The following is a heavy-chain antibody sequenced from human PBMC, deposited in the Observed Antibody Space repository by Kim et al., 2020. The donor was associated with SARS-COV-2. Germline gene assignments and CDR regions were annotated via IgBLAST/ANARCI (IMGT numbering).Heavy chain of an antibody. CDR3: ARDSLGYCSSTSCYSPLGRFRYNWFDP. J-gene: IGHJ5*02. D-gene: IGHD2-2*02. CDR1: GGSISSYY. CDR2: IYTSGST. Sequence: SETLSLTCTVSGGSISSYYWSWIRQPAGKGLEWIGRIYTSGSTNYNPSLKSRVTMSVDTSKNQFSLKLSSVTAADTAVYYCARDSLGYCSSTSCYSPLGRFRYNWFDPWGQGTLVTVSS. V-gene: IGHV4-4*07.